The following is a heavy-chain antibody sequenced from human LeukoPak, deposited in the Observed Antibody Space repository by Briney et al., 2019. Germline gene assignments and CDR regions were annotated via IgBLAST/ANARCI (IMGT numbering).Heavy chain of an antibody. CDR3: ARTIVVVPAAMVWFDP. J-gene: IGHJ5*02. Sequence: SETLSLTCTVSGGSISSYYWSWIRQPAGKGVEWIGRIYTSGSTNYNPSLKSRVTMSVDTSKNQFSLKLSSVTAADTAVYYCARTIVVVPAAMVWFDPWGQGTLVTVSS. V-gene: IGHV4-4*07. D-gene: IGHD2-2*01. CDR2: IYTSGST. CDR1: GGSISSYY.